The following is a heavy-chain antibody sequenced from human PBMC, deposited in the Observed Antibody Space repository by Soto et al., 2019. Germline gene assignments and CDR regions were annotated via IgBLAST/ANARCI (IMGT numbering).Heavy chain of an antibody. D-gene: IGHD6-6*01. CDR2: ISSSGSTI. CDR3: ARGRSSSVYFDY. Sequence: GGSLRLSCAASGFTFGDYYRSWIRQAPGKGLEWVSYISSSGSTIYYADSVKGRFTISRDNAKNSLYLQMNSLRAEDTAVYYCARGRSSSVYFDYWGQGTPVTVSS. CDR1: GFTFGDYY. V-gene: IGHV3-11*01. J-gene: IGHJ4*02.